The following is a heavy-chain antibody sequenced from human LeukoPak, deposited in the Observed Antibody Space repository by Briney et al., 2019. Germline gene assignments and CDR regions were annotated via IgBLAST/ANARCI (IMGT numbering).Heavy chain of an antibody. J-gene: IGHJ3*02. V-gene: IGHV1-18*01. CDR1: GYTFNRYG. Sequence: ASVKVSCKDSGYTFNRYGISWVRQAPGQRPEWMGWISAYNGNTNYAQEFQGRVTMITDRSTSTAYMELRSLRSDDTAVYYCARDGFFGSGIVGAFDIWGQGTMVTVSS. D-gene: IGHD3-10*01. CDR2: ISAYNGNT. CDR3: ARDGFFGSGIVGAFDI.